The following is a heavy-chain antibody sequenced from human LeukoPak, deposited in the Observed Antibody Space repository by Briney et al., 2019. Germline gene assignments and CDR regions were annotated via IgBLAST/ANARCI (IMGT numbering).Heavy chain of an antibody. D-gene: IGHD5-18*01. J-gene: IGHJ4*02. CDR3: ARDVDTSMAYNFDC. CDR1: GYTFTSYG. CDR2: ISAYNGNT. Sequence: GASVKVSCKASGYTFTSYGISWVRQAPGQGLEWMGWISAYNGNTNYAQRVQGRVTMTTDTSTSTAYMELRSLRSDDTAVYYCARDVDTSMAYNFDCWGQGTLVTVSS. V-gene: IGHV1-18*01.